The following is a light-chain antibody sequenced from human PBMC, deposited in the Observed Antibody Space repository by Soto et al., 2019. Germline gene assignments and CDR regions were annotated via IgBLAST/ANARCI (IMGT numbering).Light chain of an antibody. CDR1: SSDVGGYNY. Sequence: QSALTQPASVSGSPGQSITMSCSGTSSDVGGYNYVSWYQQHPGKTPKLMIYDVSSRPSGVSNRFSGSKSGNTASLTISGLQAEDEADYYCSSYTSSTTPVIFGGGTKLTVL. CDR3: SSYTSSTTPVI. CDR2: DVS. J-gene: IGLJ2*01. V-gene: IGLV2-14*03.